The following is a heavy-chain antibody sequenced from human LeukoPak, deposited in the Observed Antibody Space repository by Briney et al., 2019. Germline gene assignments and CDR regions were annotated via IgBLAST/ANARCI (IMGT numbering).Heavy chain of an antibody. J-gene: IGHJ5*02. Sequence: GESLKISCKGSGYSFTSYWIGWVRQMPGKGLEWMGLTYPSDSNTRYSPSFQGQVTISVDKSISTAYLQWSSLKASDTAMYYCARRRAVAGIYWFDPWGQGTLSPSPQ. D-gene: IGHD6-19*01. CDR2: TYPSDSNT. CDR3: ARRRAVAGIYWFDP. CDR1: GYSFTSYW. V-gene: IGHV5-51*01.